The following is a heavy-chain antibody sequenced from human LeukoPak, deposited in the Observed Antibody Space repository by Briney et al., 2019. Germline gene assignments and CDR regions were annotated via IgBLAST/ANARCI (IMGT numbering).Heavy chain of an antibody. J-gene: IGHJ5*02. Sequence: AGGSLRLSCAASGFTFSSYAMHWVRQAPGKGLEWVAVISYDGSNKYYADSVKGRFTISRDNSKNTLYLQMNSLRAEDTAVYYCARGPDPWGQGTLVTVSS. CDR3: ARGPDP. CDR2: ISYDGSNK. CDR1: GFTFSSYA. V-gene: IGHV3-30*04.